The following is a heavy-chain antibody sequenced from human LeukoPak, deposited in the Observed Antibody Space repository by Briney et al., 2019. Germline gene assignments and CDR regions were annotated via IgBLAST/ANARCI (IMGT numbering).Heavy chain of an antibody. Sequence: GVSLRLSCAASRVTFTTYEINWVSQAPGKWLEWVSYISSSGSTIYYADSVKGRFTISRDNAKNSLYLQMNSLRAEDTAVYYCARVNGDYFDYWGQGTLVTVSS. CDR2: ISSSGSTI. CDR1: RVTFTTYE. V-gene: IGHV3-48*03. J-gene: IGHJ4*02. D-gene: IGHD4-17*01. CDR3: ARVNGDYFDY.